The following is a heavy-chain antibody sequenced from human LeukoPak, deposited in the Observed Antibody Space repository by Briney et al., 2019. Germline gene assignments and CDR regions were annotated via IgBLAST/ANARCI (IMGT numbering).Heavy chain of an antibody. CDR2: IIPTFGTA. CDR3: ARDSGSYYSNYFDY. V-gene: IGHV1-69*13. CDR1: GGTFSSYA. J-gene: IGHJ4*02. D-gene: IGHD1-26*01. Sequence: ASVKVSCKASGGTFSSYAISWVRQAPGQGLEWMGGIIPTFGTANYAQKFQGRVTITADESTSTAYMELSSLRSEDTAVYYCARDSGSYYSNYFDYWGQGTLVTVSS.